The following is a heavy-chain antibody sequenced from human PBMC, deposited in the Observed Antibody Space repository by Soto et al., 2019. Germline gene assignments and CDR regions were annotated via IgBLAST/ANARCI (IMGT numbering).Heavy chain of an antibody. Sequence: SETLSLTGAVYVGSFRGYYWSWIRQPPGKGLEWIGEINHSGSTNYNPSLKSRVTISVGTSKNQFSLKLSSVTAADTAVYYCTLLAVAGHYFDYWGQGTLVTVSS. CDR1: VGSFRGYY. CDR2: INHSGST. J-gene: IGHJ4*02. D-gene: IGHD6-19*01. CDR3: TLLAVAGHYFDY. V-gene: IGHV4-34*01.